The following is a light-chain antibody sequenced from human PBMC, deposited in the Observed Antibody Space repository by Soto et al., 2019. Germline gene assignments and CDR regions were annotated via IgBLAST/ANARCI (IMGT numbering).Light chain of an antibody. CDR2: VNSDGSH. CDR3: QTWDTGIWV. J-gene: IGLJ3*02. Sequence: QSVLTQSPSASASLGASVKLTCTLSSGHSSYAIAGHQQQPEKGPRYLMKVNSDGSHNKGDGIPDRFSGSSSGAERYLTISSLQSEDEADYYCQTWDTGIWVFGAGTKLTVL. V-gene: IGLV4-69*01. CDR1: SGHSSYA.